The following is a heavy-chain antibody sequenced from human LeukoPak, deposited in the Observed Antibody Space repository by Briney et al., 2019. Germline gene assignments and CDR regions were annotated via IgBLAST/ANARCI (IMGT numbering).Heavy chain of an antibody. D-gene: IGHD5-12*01. CDR1: GFTFSSYA. Sequence: GGSLRLSCAASGFTFSSYAMHWVRQAPGKGLEWVAVISYDGSNKYYADSVKGRFTISRDNSKNTLYLQMNSLRAEDTAVYYCARDLMKGLASGFDYWGQGTLVTVSS. J-gene: IGHJ4*02. V-gene: IGHV3-30-3*01. CDR3: ARDLMKGLASGFDY. CDR2: ISYDGSNK.